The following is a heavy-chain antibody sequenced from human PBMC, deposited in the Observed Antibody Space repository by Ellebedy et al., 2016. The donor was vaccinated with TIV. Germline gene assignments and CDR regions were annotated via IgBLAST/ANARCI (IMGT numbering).Heavy chain of an antibody. CDR2: IYYSGST. CDR1: GGSISSYY. D-gene: IGHD1-7*01. J-gene: IGHJ4*02. CDR3: ARLNWNYVLDY. V-gene: IGHV4-59*08. Sequence: MPSETLSLTCTVSGGSISSYYWSWIRQPPGKGLEWIGYIYYSGSTNYNPSLKSRVTISVDTSKNQFSLKLSSVTAADTAVYYCARLNWNYVLDYWGQGALVTVSS.